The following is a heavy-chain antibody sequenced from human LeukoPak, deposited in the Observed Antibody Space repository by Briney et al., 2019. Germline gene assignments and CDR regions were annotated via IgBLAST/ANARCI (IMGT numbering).Heavy chain of an antibody. CDR2: ISYDGSNK. J-gene: IGHJ4*02. Sequence: PGRSLRLSCAASGFTFSSYGMHWVRQAPGKGLEWVAVISYDGSNKYYADSVKGRFTISRDNAKNTLSLQMNSLRADDTAVYYCISDHTGHDDYWGQGTLVTVSS. CDR1: GFTFSSYG. CDR3: ISDHTGHDDY. D-gene: IGHD1-1*01. V-gene: IGHV3-30*03.